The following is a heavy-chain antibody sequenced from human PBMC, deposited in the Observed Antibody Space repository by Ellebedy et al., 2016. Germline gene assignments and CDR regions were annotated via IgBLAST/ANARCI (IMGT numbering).Heavy chain of an antibody. CDR1: GFTFSDHY. D-gene: IGHD3-10*01. CDR2: ISDSGTLK. V-gene: IGHV3-11*01. Sequence: GESLKISXAASGFTFSDHYMSWIRQAPGKGLEWVSYISDSGTLKYYADSVRGRFTISRDNAKNSLYLQMNSLRAEDTAMYYCGRARYSGSGSYCHYWGQGTLVTVSS. J-gene: IGHJ4*02. CDR3: GRARYSGSGSYCHY.